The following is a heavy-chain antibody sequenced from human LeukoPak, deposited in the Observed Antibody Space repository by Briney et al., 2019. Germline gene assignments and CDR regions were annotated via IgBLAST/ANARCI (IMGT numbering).Heavy chain of an antibody. CDR2: FDPEDGAR. CDR1: GVTVTGFS. CDR3: ATGYTYDYSLY. J-gene: IGHJ4*02. D-gene: IGHD5-18*01. Sequence: ASVKVSCKVSGVTVTGFSIHWVRQAPGHGLEWMGGFDPEDGARIFAQKFQGRVTMTEDTSTDTAYMDLSSLRSEDTAVYYCATGYTYDYSLYWGQGTLVTVSS. V-gene: IGHV1-24*01.